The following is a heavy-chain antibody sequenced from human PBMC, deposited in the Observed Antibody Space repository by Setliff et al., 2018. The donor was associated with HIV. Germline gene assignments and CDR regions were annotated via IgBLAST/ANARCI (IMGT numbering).Heavy chain of an antibody. Sequence: ASVKVSCKASGYTFTSYDINWVRQATGQGLEWMGWMNPNSGNTGYAQKFQGRVTMTRNTSISTAYMELSSLRSEGTAVYYCARGRRPITMIVVVTLDPWGQGTLVTVSS. CDR1: GYTFTSYD. CDR3: ARGRRPITMIVVVTLDP. D-gene: IGHD3-22*01. J-gene: IGHJ5*02. CDR2: MNPNSGNT. V-gene: IGHV1-8*02.